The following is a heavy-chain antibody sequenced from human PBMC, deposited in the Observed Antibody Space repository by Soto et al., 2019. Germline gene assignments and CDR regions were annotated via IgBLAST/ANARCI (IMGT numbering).Heavy chain of an antibody. CDR1: GGSISSYY. Sequence: SETLSLTCTVSGGSISSYYWSWIRQPAGKGLEWIGRIYTSGSTNYNTSLKSRVTMSVDTSKNQFSRKLSSVTAADTAVYYCARDRPYCSSTSGRYYYYYGMDVWGQGTTVTVSS. V-gene: IGHV4-4*07. J-gene: IGHJ6*02. CDR2: IYTSGST. D-gene: IGHD2-2*01. CDR3: ARDRPYCSSTSGRYYYYYGMDV.